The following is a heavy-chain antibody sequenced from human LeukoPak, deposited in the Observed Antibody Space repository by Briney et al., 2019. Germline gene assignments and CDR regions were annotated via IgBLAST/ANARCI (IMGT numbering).Heavy chain of an antibody. CDR1: GFTFSSYS. J-gene: IGHJ6*03. CDR2: ISSSSSYI. CDR3: AKEGYGYSSSWYLMYYYYYMDV. D-gene: IGHD6-13*01. V-gene: IGHV3-21*04. Sequence: GGSLRLSCAASGFTFSSYSMNWVRQAPGKGLEWVSSISSSSSYIYYADSVKGRFTISRDNAKNTLYLQMNSLRAEDTAVYYCAKEGYGYSSSWYLMYYYYYMDVWGKGTTVTVSS.